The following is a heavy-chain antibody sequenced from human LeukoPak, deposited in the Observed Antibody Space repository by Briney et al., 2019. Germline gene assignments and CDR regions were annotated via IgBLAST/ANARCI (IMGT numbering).Heavy chain of an antibody. D-gene: IGHD2-2*01. Sequence: GASVKVSCKASGYTFTSYGISWVRQAPGQGLEWMGWISAYNGNTNYAQKLQGRVTMTTDTSTSTAYMELRSLRSDDTAVYYCARELSPSSTYYYYYYMDVWGKGTTVTVSS. CDR3: ARELSPSSTYYYYYYMDV. J-gene: IGHJ6*03. CDR1: GYTFTSYG. CDR2: ISAYNGNT. V-gene: IGHV1-18*01.